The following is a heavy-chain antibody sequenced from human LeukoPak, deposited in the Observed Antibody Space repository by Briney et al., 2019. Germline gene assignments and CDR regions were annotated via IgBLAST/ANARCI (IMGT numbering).Heavy chain of an antibody. CDR1: GFTFSRYS. CDR2: IYLSNNYI. Sequence: GGSLRLSCAASGFTFSRYSMNWVRQAPGKGLEWVSSIYLSNNYIYYADSLKGRFTISRDNAKNSLNLQMNSLRAEDTAVYYCARDTSYYDFWSGYYETGPFDYWGQGTLVTVSS. J-gene: IGHJ4*02. D-gene: IGHD3-3*01. V-gene: IGHV3-21*01. CDR3: ARDTSYYDFWSGYYETGPFDY.